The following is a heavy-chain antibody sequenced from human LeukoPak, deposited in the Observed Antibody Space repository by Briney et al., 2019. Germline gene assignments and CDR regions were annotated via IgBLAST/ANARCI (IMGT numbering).Heavy chain of an antibody. CDR1: GFTFSSYG. D-gene: IGHD3-16*01. CDR3: AKDGGV. V-gene: IGHV3-33*06. CDR2: IWYDGSNK. J-gene: IGHJ6*04. Sequence: GGSLRLSCAASGFTFSSYGMHWVRQAPGKGLEWVAAIWYDGSNKYYADSVKGRFTISRDNSKDTLYLQMNSLRAEDTAVYYCAKDGGVWGKGTTVTVSS.